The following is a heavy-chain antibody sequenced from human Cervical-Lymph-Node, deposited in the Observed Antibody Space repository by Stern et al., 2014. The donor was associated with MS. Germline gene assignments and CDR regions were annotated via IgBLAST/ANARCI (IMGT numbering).Heavy chain of an antibody. Sequence: VQLVQSGPEVKRPGESLKISCQASGYTFTSYWIGWVRQMPGKGLEWIAIIFPGGSDIRSSPSFQGQVPISADKSSTTAYLQWNNLMASDAAIYYCARQRYFDYWGQGTLVTVSS. CDR2: IFPGGSDI. CDR3: ARQRYFDY. J-gene: IGHJ4*02. CDR1: GYTFTSYW. V-gene: IGHV5-51*01.